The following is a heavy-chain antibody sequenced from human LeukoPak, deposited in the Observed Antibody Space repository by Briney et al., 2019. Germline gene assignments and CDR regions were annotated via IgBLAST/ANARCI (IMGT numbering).Heavy chain of an antibody. D-gene: IGHD3-3*01. J-gene: IGHJ6*03. CDR2: IYHSGST. Sequence: KPSETLSLTCTVSGYSISSGYYWGWIRQPPGKGLEWIGSIYHSGSTYYNPSLKSRVTISVDTSKNQFSLKLSSVTAADTAVYYCARAAGSGYSYYYYMDVWGKGTTVTISS. CDR1: GYSISSGYY. V-gene: IGHV4-38-2*02. CDR3: ARAAGSGYSYYYYMDV.